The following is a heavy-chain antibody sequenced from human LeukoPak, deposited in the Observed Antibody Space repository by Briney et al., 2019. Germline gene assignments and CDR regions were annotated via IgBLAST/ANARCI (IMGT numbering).Heavy chain of an antibody. Sequence: GGSLRLSRAASGFTFSSYGMHWVRQAPGKGLEWVAVIWYDGSNKYYADSVKGRFTISRDNSKNTLYLQMNSLRAEDTAVYYCARDGSPYDSSGYWGWGQGTLVTVSS. J-gene: IGHJ4*02. D-gene: IGHD3-22*01. CDR2: IWYDGSNK. CDR3: ARDGSPYDSSGYWG. V-gene: IGHV3-33*01. CDR1: GFTFSSYG.